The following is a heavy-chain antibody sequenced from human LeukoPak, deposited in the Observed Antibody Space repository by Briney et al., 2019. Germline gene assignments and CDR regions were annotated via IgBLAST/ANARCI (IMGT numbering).Heavy chain of an antibody. CDR1: GDAISTYY. CDR2: IANGRT. D-gene: IGHD3-10*01. J-gene: IGHJ4*02. CDR3: ARDKAHSYGYYFDP. V-gene: IGHV4-4*08. Sequence: PSETLSLTCTVSGDAISTYYWNWIRQTPGKGLEWVGHIANGRTDYNPSLKSRAVISVHTSKNQISLRLTSVTAEDTALYYCARDKAHSYGYYFDPWGPGTQVLVSS.